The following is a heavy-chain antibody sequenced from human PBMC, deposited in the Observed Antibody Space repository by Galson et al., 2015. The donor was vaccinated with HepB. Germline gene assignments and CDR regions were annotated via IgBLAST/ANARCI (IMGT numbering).Heavy chain of an antibody. Sequence: SLRLSCAASGFTFSSYGMHWVRQAPGKGLEWVAVTWYDGSNKYYADSVKGRFTISRDNSKNTLYLQMNSLRAEDTAVYYCARVRVINYYYYYGMDVWGQGTTVTVSS. CDR1: GFTFSSYG. V-gene: IGHV3-33*01. D-gene: IGHD3-16*02. J-gene: IGHJ6*02. CDR3: ARVRVINYYYYYGMDV. CDR2: TWYDGSNK.